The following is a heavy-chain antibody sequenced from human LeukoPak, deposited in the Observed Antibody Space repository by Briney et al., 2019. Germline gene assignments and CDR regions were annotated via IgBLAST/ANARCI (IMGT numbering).Heavy chain of an antibody. CDR1: GFTFSGFG. Sequence: GGSLRLSCVVSGFTFSGFGMNWVRQAPGKGLGWVSSISSSSSYIYYADSVKGRFTISRHNAKKSLYLQMSSLRAEDTAVYYCARDPINIGTAAKGFDYWGQGTLVTVSS. CDR3: ARDPINIGTAAKGFDY. CDR2: ISSSSSYI. V-gene: IGHV3-21*01. J-gene: IGHJ4*02. D-gene: IGHD2-2*01.